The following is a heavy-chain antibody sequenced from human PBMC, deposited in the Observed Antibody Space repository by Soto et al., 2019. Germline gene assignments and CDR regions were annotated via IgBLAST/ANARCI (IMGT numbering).Heavy chain of an antibody. Sequence: GGSLRLSCAASGFTFSSYAMHWVRQAPGKGLEWVAVISYDGSNKYYADSVKGRFTISRDNSKNTLYLQMNSLRAEDTAVYYCARAFLEWLSLDYWGQGALVTVYS. J-gene: IGHJ4*02. CDR1: GFTFSSYA. CDR2: ISYDGSNK. D-gene: IGHD3-3*01. V-gene: IGHV3-30-3*01. CDR3: ARAFLEWLSLDY.